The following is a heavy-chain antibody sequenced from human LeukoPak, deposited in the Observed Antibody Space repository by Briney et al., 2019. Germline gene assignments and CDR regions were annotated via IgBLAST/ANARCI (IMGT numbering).Heavy chain of an antibody. D-gene: IGHD3-16*01. CDR1: GDSLSSEYW. CDR3: MRGRDYYWGY. CDR2: IYHSGSS. J-gene: IGHJ4*02. Sequence: PSGTLSLTCAVSGDSLSSEYWWSWVRQTPGKGLEWIGEIYHSGSSNYNPSLKSRVTISLDKSKNQFYLSLSSVTAADTAIYYCMRGRDYYWGYWGQGTLVTVSS. V-gene: IGHV4-4*02.